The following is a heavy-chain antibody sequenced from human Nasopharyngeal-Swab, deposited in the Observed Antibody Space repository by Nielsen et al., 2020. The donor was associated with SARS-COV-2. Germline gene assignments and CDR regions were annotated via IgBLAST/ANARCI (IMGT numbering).Heavy chain of an antibody. D-gene: IGHD1-14*01. J-gene: IGHJ3*02. Sequence: GGSLRLSCAASGFTFSIYPMNWVRQAPGKGLEWVSAISSSGDYIYHAASVKGRFTISRDNAKNSLYLQMNSLRAGDTALYYCTRSYIFDIWGQGTVVTVSS. CDR2: ISSSGDYI. CDR3: TRSYIFDI. V-gene: IGHV3-21*03. CDR1: GFTFSIYP.